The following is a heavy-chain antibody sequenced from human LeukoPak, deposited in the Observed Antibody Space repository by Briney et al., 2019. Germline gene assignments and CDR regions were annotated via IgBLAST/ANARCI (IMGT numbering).Heavy chain of an antibody. Sequence: SETLSLTCTVSGGSISSGSYYWSWIRQPPGKGLEWIGYIYHSGSTYYNPSLKSRVTISVDRSKNQFSLKLSSVTAADTAVYYCASQLSIAAAGPLDYWGQGTLVTVSS. J-gene: IGHJ4*02. V-gene: IGHV4-30-2*01. D-gene: IGHD6-13*01. CDR3: ASQLSIAAAGPLDY. CDR2: IYHSGST. CDR1: GGSISSGSYY.